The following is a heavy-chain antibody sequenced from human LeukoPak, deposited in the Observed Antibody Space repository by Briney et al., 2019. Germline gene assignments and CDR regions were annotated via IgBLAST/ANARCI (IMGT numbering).Heavy chain of an antibody. Sequence: SETLSLTCTVSGGSISSSSYCWGWIRQPPGKGLEWIGSIYYSGSTYYNPSLKSRVTISVDTSKNQFSLKLSSVTAADTAVYYCARHWYSNYYMDVWGKGTTVTVSS. J-gene: IGHJ6*03. V-gene: IGHV4-39*01. CDR2: IYYSGST. CDR3: ARHWYSNYYMDV. CDR1: GGSISSSSYC. D-gene: IGHD4-11*01.